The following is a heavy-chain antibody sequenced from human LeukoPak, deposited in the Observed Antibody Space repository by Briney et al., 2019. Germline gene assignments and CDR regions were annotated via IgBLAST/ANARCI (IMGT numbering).Heavy chain of an antibody. V-gene: IGHV4-59*13. Sequence: PSETLSLTCTVSGGSISSFYWSWIRQPPGKGLEWIGYMYYGGSPNYNASRKSRVITSLDTSKNQFSLKLNSVTTADTAVYYCVTGRYSYGWYDHWGQGILVTVSS. D-gene: IGHD1-26*01. CDR2: MYYGGSP. CDR3: VTGRYSYGWYDH. J-gene: IGHJ5*02. CDR1: GGSISSFY.